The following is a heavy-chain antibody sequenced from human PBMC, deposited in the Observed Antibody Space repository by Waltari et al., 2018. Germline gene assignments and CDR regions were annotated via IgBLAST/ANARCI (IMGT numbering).Heavy chain of an antibody. Sequence: QVQLVQSGPEVKKPGASVKVSCKVSGYTLTEFSMPWVRQSPGHGLEWMGGFDPEDGETIYAQKFQGRVTMTEDTSTDTAYMELSSLRSEDTAVYYCATGSLFSTTRRYYYGMDVWGQGTTVTVSS. V-gene: IGHV1-24*01. CDR3: ATGSLFSTTRRYYYGMDV. J-gene: IGHJ6*02. CDR1: GYTLTEFS. D-gene: IGHD1-26*01. CDR2: FDPEDGET.